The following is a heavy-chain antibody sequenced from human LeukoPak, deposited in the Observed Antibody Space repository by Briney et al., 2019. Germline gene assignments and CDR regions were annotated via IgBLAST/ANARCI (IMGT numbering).Heavy chain of an antibody. D-gene: IGHD3-22*01. CDR1: GFTVSSNY. J-gene: IGHJ4*02. V-gene: IGHV3-53*01. Sequence: GGSLRLSCAASGFTVSSNYMSWVRQAPGKGLEWVSVIYSGGSTYYADSVKGRFTISRDNSKNTLYLQMNSLRAEDTAVYYCAIPYDSSGYYYDEDYFDYWGQGTLVTVSS. CDR2: IYSGGST. CDR3: AIPYDSSGYYYDEDYFDY.